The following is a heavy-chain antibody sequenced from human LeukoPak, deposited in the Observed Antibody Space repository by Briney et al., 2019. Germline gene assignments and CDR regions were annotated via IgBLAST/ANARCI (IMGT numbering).Heavy chain of an antibody. CDR3: AKDPYYGSGSYRSDDY. J-gene: IGHJ4*02. D-gene: IGHD3-10*01. V-gene: IGHV3-23*01. CDR2: ISGSSDST. CDR1: GFTFSSYA. Sequence: GGSLRLSCAASGFTFSSYAMSWVRQAPGKGLELVSAISGSSDSTYYADSVKGRFTISRDNSKNTLYLQMNSLRAEDTAVYYCAKDPYYGSGSYRSDDYWGQGTLVTVSS.